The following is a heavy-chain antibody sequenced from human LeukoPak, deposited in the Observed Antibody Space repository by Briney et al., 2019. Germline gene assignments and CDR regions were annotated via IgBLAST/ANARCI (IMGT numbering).Heavy chain of an antibody. Sequence: GESLKISCKGSGYSFTSYWIGWVRQMPGKGLEWMGIIYPGDSDTRYSPSFQGQVTISADKSISTAYLQWSSLKASDTAMYYCARWVRRVGATQDYFDYWGQGTLVTVSS. CDR1: GYSFTSYW. CDR2: IYPGDSDT. J-gene: IGHJ4*02. CDR3: ARWVRRVGATQDYFDY. V-gene: IGHV5-51*01. D-gene: IGHD1-26*01.